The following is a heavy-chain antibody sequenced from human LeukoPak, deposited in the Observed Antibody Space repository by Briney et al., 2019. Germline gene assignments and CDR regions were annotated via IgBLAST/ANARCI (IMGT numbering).Heavy chain of an antibody. D-gene: IGHD6-19*01. CDR1: GFTFTSYA. V-gene: IGHV3-23*01. Sequence: GGSLRLSCAASGFTFTSYAMTWVRQAPGQGLEWVSVISGSGGTTYYADSVKGRFTISRDNSKNTLYLQMDSLRAEDTAVYYCAKRGAVAGVRYFDYWGPGTLVTVSS. CDR3: AKRGAVAGVRYFDY. J-gene: IGHJ4*02. CDR2: ISGSGGTT.